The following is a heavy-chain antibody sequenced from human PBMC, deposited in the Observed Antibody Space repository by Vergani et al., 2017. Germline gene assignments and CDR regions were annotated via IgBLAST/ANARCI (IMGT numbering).Heavy chain of an antibody. J-gene: IGHJ6*03. Sequence: QVQLVESGGGVVQPGRSQRLPCAASGFTFSSYGMPWVRQAPGKGLEWVAVIWYDGSNKYYADAVKGRFTISRDNSKNTLYLQMNSLRAEDTAVYYCAREHVSVIYSTAGWGNYYMDVWGKGTTVTVSS. CDR1: GFTFSSYG. V-gene: IGHV3-33*01. CDR2: IWYDGSNK. CDR3: AREHVSVIYSTAGWGNYYMDV. D-gene: IGHD3-10*01.